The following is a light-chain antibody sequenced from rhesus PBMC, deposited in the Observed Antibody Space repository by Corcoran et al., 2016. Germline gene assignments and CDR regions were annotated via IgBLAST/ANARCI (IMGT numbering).Light chain of an antibody. V-gene: IGKV3-40*03. CDR2: SAY. Sequence: EIVMTQSPATLSLSPGETATLSCRASESVGSYLAWYQQKPGQAPKLLVHSAYFRATGIPDRFSGRGSRTEFTLTISSLEPEDVGVYHCQQYNDLLYSFGQGTKVEIK. CDR3: QQYNDLLYS. CDR1: ESVGSY. J-gene: IGKJ2*01.